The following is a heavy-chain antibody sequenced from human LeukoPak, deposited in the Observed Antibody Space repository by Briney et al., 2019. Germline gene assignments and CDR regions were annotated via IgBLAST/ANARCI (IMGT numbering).Heavy chain of an antibody. Sequence: SQTLSLTCTVSGGSISSGGYYWTWIRQHPGKGLEWIGYIYYSGTTYYNPSLKSRLTISVDTSKNQFSLKLSSVTAAGTAVYYCARWYQYYFDYWGQGTLVTVPS. V-gene: IGHV4-31*03. CDR1: GGSISSGGYY. J-gene: IGHJ4*02. D-gene: IGHD4-23*01. CDR2: IYYSGTT. CDR3: ARWYQYYFDY.